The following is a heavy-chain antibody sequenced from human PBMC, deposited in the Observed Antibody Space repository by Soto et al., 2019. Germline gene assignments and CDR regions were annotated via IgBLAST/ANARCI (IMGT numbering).Heavy chain of an antibody. V-gene: IGHV3-23*01. CDR2: ISGSGGST. CDR3: AKATRGGAATLIRDY. D-gene: IGHD6-13*01. J-gene: IGHJ4*02. Sequence: GSLRLSCAAAGFTFSIYAMSWVRQAPGKGLEWVSAISGSGGSTYYADSVKGRFTISRDNSKNTLYLQMNSLRADDTAVYYCAKATRGGAATLIRDYPGQGTLVTVSS. CDR1: GFTFSIYA.